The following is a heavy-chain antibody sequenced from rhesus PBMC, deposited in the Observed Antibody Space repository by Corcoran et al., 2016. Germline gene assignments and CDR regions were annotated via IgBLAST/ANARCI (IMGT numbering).Heavy chain of an antibody. V-gene: IGHV1-111*02. D-gene: IGHD6-25*01. Sequence: EVQLVQSGAEVKKPGASVKISCKASGYTFTDYYLHWVRQAPGKGLKWMGRVDTEDGETIHAQTFQDRVTITADTSTDTAYMELSSLRSEDTAVYYCATMGQLALWGQGVLVTVSS. CDR2: VDTEDGET. J-gene: IGHJ4*01. CDR3: ATMGQLAL. CDR1: GYTFTDYY.